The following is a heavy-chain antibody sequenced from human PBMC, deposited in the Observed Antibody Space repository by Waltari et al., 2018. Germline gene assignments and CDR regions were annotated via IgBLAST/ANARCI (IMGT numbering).Heavy chain of an antibody. V-gene: IGHV3-33*01. Sequence: QVQLVESGGGVVQPGRSLRLSCAASGFPSSNYGMNWVRQAPGRGLGWVAIIWYDGSNKYYADSVKGRFTISRDNSKNKLYLQMDSLRAEDTAIYYCATSIAAEGDFWGQGTLVTVSA. CDR2: IWYDGSNK. D-gene: IGHD6-13*01. CDR3: ATSIAAEGDF. CDR1: GFPSSNYG. J-gene: IGHJ4*02.